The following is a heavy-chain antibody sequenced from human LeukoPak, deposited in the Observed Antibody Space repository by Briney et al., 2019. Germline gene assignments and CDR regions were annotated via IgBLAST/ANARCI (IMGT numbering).Heavy chain of an antibody. D-gene: IGHD4-17*01. V-gene: IGHV4-59*08. CDR1: GGSISIYY. J-gene: IGHJ6*02. Sequence: PSETLSLTCTVSGGSISIYYWSWIRQPPGKGLEWIGYIYYSGSTNYNPSLKSRVTISVDTSKNQFSLKLSSVTAADTAVYYCARRRDYGDLYYGMDVWGQGTTVTVSS. CDR2: IYYSGST. CDR3: ARRRDYGDLYYGMDV.